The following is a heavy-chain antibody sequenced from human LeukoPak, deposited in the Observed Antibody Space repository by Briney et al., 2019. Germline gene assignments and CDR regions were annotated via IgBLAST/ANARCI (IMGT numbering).Heavy chain of an antibody. V-gene: IGHV4-59*01. Sequence: SETLSLTCTVSGGSISSYYWSWIRQPPGKGLEWIGYIYYSGSTNYNPSLKSRVTISVDTSKNQFSLKLSSVTAADTAVYYCARDLGSMRGAHDAFDIWGQGTMVTVSS. J-gene: IGHJ3*02. CDR2: IYYSGST. D-gene: IGHD3-10*01. CDR1: GGSISSYY. CDR3: ARDLGSMRGAHDAFDI.